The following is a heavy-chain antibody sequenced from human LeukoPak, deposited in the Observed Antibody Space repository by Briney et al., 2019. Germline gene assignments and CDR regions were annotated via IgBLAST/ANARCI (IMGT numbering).Heavy chain of an antibody. J-gene: IGHJ4*02. Sequence: GRSLRLSCAASGLTFSSYGMHWVRQAPGKGLEWVAVIWYDGSNKYYADSVKGRFTISRDNSKNTLHLQMNSLRAEDTAVYYCARFGGIQPFDYWGQGTLVTVSS. D-gene: IGHD5-18*01. CDR3: ARFGGIQPFDY. CDR1: GLTFSSYG. V-gene: IGHV3-33*01. CDR2: IWYDGSNK.